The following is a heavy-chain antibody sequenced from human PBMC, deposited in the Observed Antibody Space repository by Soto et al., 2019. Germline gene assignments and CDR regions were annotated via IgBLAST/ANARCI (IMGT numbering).Heavy chain of an antibody. D-gene: IGHD5-18*01. V-gene: IGHV3-23*01. J-gene: IGHJ4*02. CDR3: ARYIRGPTVFYFDF. CDR1: GFTFSSYA. Sequence: TGGSLRLSCAASGFTFSSYAMTWVRQAPGKGLEWVSVITYNGDNTYYADSVKGRFTISRDNSKDTVHLQMNGLRAEDTAVYYCARYIRGPTVFYFDFWGPGVLVTVSS. CDR2: ITYNGDNT.